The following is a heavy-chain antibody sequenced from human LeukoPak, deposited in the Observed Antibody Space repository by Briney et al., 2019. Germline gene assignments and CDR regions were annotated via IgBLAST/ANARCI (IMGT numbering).Heavy chain of an antibody. D-gene: IGHD3-22*01. J-gene: IGHJ6*02. CDR3: ASHPPSPSYYYDSSGYFYYYGMDV. CDR1: GFTFSSYA. CDR2: ISGSGGST. Sequence: GGSLRLSCAASGFTFSSYAMSWVRQAPGKGLEWVSAISGSGGSTYYADSVKGRFTISRDNSKNTLYLQMNSLRAEDTAVYYCASHPPSPSYYYDSSGYFYYYGMDVWGQGTTVTVSS. V-gene: IGHV3-23*01.